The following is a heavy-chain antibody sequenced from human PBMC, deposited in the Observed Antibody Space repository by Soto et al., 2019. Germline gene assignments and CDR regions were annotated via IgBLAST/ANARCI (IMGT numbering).Heavy chain of an antibody. J-gene: IGHJ5*02. CDR2: VIPILGMA. D-gene: IGHD2-2*01. CDR3: ARGGAVVVPGAVDRHNWFDP. CDR1: GGTFSSYS. V-gene: IGHV1-69*02. Sequence: QVQLVQSGAEVKKPGSSVKVSCEASGGTFSSYSFSWVRQAPGQGLEWMGRVIPILGMANYAQKFQGRVTITGEKSTSTVYMELSSLRSEDTAVYYCARGGAVVVPGAVDRHNWFDPWGQGTLVTVSS.